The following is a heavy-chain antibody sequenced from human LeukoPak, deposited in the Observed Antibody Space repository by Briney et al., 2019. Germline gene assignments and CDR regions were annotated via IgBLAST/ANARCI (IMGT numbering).Heavy chain of an antibody. J-gene: IGHJ5*02. CDR1: GIPLSNYY. CDR2: IYYSGST. CDR3: ARGGVVGTMLRGINWFDP. V-gene: IGHV4-59*01. D-gene: IGHD3-10*01. Sequence: PSETLSLTCSVSGIPLSNYYWNWIRQSPGKGLEWIGYIYYSGSTDYNPSLKSRVTMSIDMSRRQFSLELSSVTAADTAVHYCARGGVVGTMLRGINWFDPWGPGTLVAVSS.